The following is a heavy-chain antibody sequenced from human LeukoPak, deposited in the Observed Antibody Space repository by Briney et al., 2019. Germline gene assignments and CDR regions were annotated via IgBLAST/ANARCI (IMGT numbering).Heavy chain of an antibody. CDR3: ARGGYSYGYIDY. J-gene: IGHJ4*02. D-gene: IGHD5-18*01. Sequence: SETLSLTCAVYGVSFSGYYWSWIRQPPGKGLEWIGEINHSGSTNYNPSLKSRVTISVDTSKNQFSLKLSSVTAADTAVYYCARGGYSYGYIDYWGQGTLVTVSS. CDR2: INHSGST. CDR1: GVSFSGYY. V-gene: IGHV4-34*01.